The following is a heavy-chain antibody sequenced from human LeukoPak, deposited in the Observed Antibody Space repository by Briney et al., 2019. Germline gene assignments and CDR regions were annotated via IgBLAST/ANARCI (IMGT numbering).Heavy chain of an antibody. D-gene: IGHD6-13*01. CDR3: AKGFNRHSSSRNDAFDI. V-gene: IGHV3-48*01. J-gene: IGHJ3*02. CDR2: ISSGSNTI. CDR1: GFTFSSYS. Sequence: PGGSLRLSCAASGFTFSSYSMNWVRQAPGKGLEWVSYISSGSNTIYYADSVKGRFTISRDNFKNTLYLQMNSLRAEDTAVYYCAKGFNRHSSSRNDAFDIWGQGTMVTVSS.